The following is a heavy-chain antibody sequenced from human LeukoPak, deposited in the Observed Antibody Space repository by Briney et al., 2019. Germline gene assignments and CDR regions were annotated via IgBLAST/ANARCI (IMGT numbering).Heavy chain of an antibody. CDR3: ARHRGAAALGFLDY. CDR1: GGSICSSSYY. CDR2: IYYSGST. D-gene: IGHD6-13*01. J-gene: IGHJ4*02. V-gene: IGHV4-39*01. Sequence: PSETLSLTCTVSGGSICSSSYYWGWIRQPPGRGLEWIGSIYYSGSTYYNPSLKSRVTISVDTSKNQFSLKLSSVTAADTAVYYCARHRGAAALGFLDYWGQGTLVTVSS.